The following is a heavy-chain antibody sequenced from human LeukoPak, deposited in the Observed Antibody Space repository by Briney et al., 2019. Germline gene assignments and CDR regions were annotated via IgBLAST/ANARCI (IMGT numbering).Heavy chain of an antibody. Sequence: GGSLRLSCAASGFGFSSYGINWIRQAPGKGLEWISSISGTNAYIYYADSVRGRFTISRDNAKNSVYLQMNSLRVEDTGIYYCARDRFGDRRTSYFDSWGQGNLVTVSP. CDR2: ISGTNAYI. J-gene: IGHJ4*02. V-gene: IGHV3-21*01. CDR3: ARDRFGDRRTSYFDS. CDR1: GFGFSSYG. D-gene: IGHD4-17*01.